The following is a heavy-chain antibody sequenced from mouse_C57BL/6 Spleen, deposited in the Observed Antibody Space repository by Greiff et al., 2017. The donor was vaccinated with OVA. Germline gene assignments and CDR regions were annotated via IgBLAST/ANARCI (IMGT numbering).Heavy chain of an antibody. CDR2: IYPGSGNT. Sequence: VQLQQSGAELVRPGASVKLSCKASGYTFTDYYINWVKQRPGQGLEWIARIYPGSGNTYYNEKFKGKATLTAAKSSSTAYMQLSSLTSEDSAVYFCARVPYYYTGAMDYWGQGTSVTVSS. CDR3: ARVPYYYTGAMDY. D-gene: IGHD2-12*01. CDR1: GYTFTDYY. J-gene: IGHJ4*01. V-gene: IGHV1-76*01.